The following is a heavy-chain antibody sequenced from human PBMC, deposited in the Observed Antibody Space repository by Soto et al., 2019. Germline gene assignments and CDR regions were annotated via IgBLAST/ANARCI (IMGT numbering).Heavy chain of an antibody. CDR2: VSFDGSNK. J-gene: IGHJ6*02. CDR1: GFTFNYYP. Sequence: QMQLVESGGGVVQPGGSLRLSCAASGFTFNYYPMHWVRQAPGKGLEWVAVVSFDGSNKYYADSVKGRFTISKDNSNNTLYLQMNSLRREDTAVYYCARLPGTLVAVLYICPLDGREAMSDVDVWGQGTTVTVSS. CDR3: ARLPGTLVAVLYICPLDGREAMSDVDV. D-gene: IGHD6-19*01. V-gene: IGHV3-30-3*01.